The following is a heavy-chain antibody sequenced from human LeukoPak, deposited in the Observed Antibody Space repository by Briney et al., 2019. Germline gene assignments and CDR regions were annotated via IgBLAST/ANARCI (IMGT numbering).Heavy chain of an antibody. CDR1: GFRLSTYW. CDR3: ARDGKSAALDY. V-gene: IGHV3-7*01. D-gene: IGHD6-13*01. J-gene: IGHJ4*02. Sequence: GGSLRLSCAASGFRLSTYWMSWVRQAPGKGLEWVANIKRDGSEKCYVDSVKGRFTISRDNGKNSLYLQMNSLRAEDTAVYYCARDGKSAALDYWGQGTLVTVSS. CDR2: IKRDGSEK.